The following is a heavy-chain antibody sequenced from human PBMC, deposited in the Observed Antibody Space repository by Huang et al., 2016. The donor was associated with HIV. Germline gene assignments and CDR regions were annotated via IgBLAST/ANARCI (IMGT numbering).Heavy chain of an antibody. D-gene: IGHD3-10*01. CDR1: GVAFSNNA. Sequence: QVLLVESGGGVVQPGKSLRLSCTASGVAFSNNARHWVRQAPGKGLEWVAVVSFDESQTYLADSVNDRFTISRDNSKSTLFLQMSSLRPDDTAVYYCASAPARALSYFDNWGQGTLVTVSS. CDR2: VSFDESQT. V-gene: IGHV3-30*04. CDR3: ASAPARALSYFDN. J-gene: IGHJ4*02.